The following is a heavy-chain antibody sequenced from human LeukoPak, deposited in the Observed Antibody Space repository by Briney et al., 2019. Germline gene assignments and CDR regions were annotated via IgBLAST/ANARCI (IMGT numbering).Heavy chain of an antibody. Sequence: GESLKISCEGSGYSFSSYWIGWVRQMPGKGLEWMGIIYPGDSDTIYSPSFQGQITISADKSISTAYLQWSSLKASDTAMYYCARSVPVSGMDVWGQGTTVTVSS. V-gene: IGHV5-51*01. D-gene: IGHD3-10*01. J-gene: IGHJ6*02. CDR1: GYSFSSYW. CDR3: ARSVPVSGMDV. CDR2: IYPGDSDT.